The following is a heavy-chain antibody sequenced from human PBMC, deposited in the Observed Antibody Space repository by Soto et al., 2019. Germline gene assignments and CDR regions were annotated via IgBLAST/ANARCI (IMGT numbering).Heavy chain of an antibody. CDR2: IAVGSGYT. V-gene: IGHV1-58*01. D-gene: IGHD2-8*01. Sequence: SVKVSCKASGFTFTSSAFQWVRQARGQRLEWIGWIAVGSGYTNYAQRFQDRVTLTRDMSTATTYMELSRLTSEDTAIYYCAADATAWQQMVPSDYWGQGTLVT. CDR1: GFTFTSSA. J-gene: IGHJ4*02. CDR3: AADATAWQQMVPSDY.